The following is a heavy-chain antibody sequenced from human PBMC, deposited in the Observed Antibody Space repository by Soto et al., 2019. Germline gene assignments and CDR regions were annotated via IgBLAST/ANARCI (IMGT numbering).Heavy chain of an antibody. D-gene: IGHD3-3*01. J-gene: IGHJ4*02. CDR1: GYTFTSYG. Sequence: ASVKVSCKASGYTFTSYGISWVRQAPGQGLEWMGWTSAYNGNTNYAQKLQGRVTMTTDTSTSTAYMELRSLRSDDTAVYYCARDRYYDFWSGYDRLDYWGQGTLVTVSS. V-gene: IGHV1-18*01. CDR2: TSAYNGNT. CDR3: ARDRYYDFWSGYDRLDY.